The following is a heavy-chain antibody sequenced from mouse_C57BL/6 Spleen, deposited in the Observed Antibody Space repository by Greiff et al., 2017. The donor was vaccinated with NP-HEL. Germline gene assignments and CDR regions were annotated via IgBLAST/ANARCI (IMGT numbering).Heavy chain of an antibody. V-gene: IGHV1-64*01. Sequence: QVQLQQPGAELVKPGASVKLSCKASGYTFTSYWMHWVKQRPGQGLEWIGMIHPNSGSTNYNEKFKSKATLTVDKSSSTAYMQLSSLTSEDSAVYYCARIDYGSSYVMDYWGQGTSVTVSS. CDR3: ARIDYGSSYVMDY. D-gene: IGHD1-1*01. CDR1: GYTFTSYW. CDR2: IHPNSGST. J-gene: IGHJ4*01.